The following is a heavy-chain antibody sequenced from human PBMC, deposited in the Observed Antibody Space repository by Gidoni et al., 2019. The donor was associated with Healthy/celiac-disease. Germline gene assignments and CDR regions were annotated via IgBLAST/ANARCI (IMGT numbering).Heavy chain of an antibody. CDR2: INHSGST. Sequence: QVQLQQWGAGLLKPSETLSLTCAVYGGSFSGYYWSWIRQPPGKGLEWIGEINHSGSTNYNPSLKSRVTISVDTSKNQFSLKLSSVTAADTAVYYCARGLAASYYDSKGRYFDLWGRGTLVTVSS. CDR1: GGSFSGYY. D-gene: IGHD3-22*01. V-gene: IGHV4-34*01. CDR3: ARGLAASYYDSKGRYFDL. J-gene: IGHJ2*01.